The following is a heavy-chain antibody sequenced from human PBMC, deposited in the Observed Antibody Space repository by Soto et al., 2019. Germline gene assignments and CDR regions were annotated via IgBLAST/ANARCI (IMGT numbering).Heavy chain of an antibody. CDR1: GGSFSGYY. CDR2: INHSGST. V-gene: IGHV4-34*01. Sequence: QVQLQQWGAGLLKPSETLSLTCAVYGGSFSGYYWSWIRQPPGKGLEWIGEINHSGSTNYNPSLKSRVTISVDTSKNQFSLKLSSVTAADTAVYYCARGFSIAVAGLLFDYWGQGTLVTVSS. CDR3: ARGFSIAVAGLLFDY. J-gene: IGHJ4*02. D-gene: IGHD6-19*01.